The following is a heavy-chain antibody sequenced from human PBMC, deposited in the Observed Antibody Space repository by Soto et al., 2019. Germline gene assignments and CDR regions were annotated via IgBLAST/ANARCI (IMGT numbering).Heavy chain of an antibody. CDR2: ISGSGGST. V-gene: IGHV3-23*01. D-gene: IGHD6-6*01. CDR3: AKSIAASQVGDYYYGMDV. Sequence: GGFLRPSFAASGSTFSSYAMSWFRQAPGKGLEWVPAISGSGGSTYYADSVKGRFTISRDNSKNTLNPQMNSLRAEATPVNYFAKSIAASQVGDYYYGMDVWGQGATVTVSS. CDR1: GSTFSSYA. J-gene: IGHJ6*02.